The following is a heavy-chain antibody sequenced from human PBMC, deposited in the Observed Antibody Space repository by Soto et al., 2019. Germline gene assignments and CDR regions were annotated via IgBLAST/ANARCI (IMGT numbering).Heavy chain of an antibody. J-gene: IGHJ6*02. D-gene: IGHD1-7*01. Sequence: GGSLRLSCTASGFTFSTYEMNWVRQAPGKGLEWVSYISSSSVSTIYYADSVKGRFAISRDNAKNSLYLQMNSLRDEDTAVYYCARDLKDTGKNWNYLGWYYYYGMDVWGQGTTVTVSS. V-gene: IGHV3-48*03. CDR2: ISSSSVSTI. CDR3: ARDLKDTGKNWNYLGWYYYYGMDV. CDR1: GFTFSTYE.